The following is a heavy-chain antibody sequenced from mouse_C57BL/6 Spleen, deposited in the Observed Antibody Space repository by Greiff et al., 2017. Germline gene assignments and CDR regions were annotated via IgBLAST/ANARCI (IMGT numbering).Heavy chain of an antibody. V-gene: IGHV2-2*01. D-gene: IGHD6-5*01. CDR3: SRNPHAGAMDY. Sequence: VQLKESGPGLVQPCQTLYITCTVSGFSLTSYGVHWVRQSPGTGLEWLGAIWSGGSEDYDAAFISRLIISKDNSKSQFFFKMSRLQADDTAIYYCSRNPHAGAMDYWGQGTLVTVSA. CDR1: GFSLTSYG. CDR2: IWSGGSE. J-gene: IGHJ4*01.